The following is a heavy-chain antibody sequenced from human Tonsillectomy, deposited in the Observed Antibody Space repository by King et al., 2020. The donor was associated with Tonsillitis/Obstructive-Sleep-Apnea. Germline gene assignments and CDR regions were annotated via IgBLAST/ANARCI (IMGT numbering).Heavy chain of an antibody. D-gene: IGHD4-17*01. CDR3: AGPITVTTPFAFDY. CDR1: GFTFSSYA. Sequence: VQLVESGGGVVQPGRSLRLSCAASGFTFSSYAMHWVRQAPGKGREWVAVISYDGSNKYYADSVKGRFTISRDNSKNTLYLQMNSLRAEDTAVYYCAGPITVTTPFAFDYWGQGTLVTVSS. CDR2: ISYDGSNK. V-gene: IGHV3-30*01. J-gene: IGHJ4*02.